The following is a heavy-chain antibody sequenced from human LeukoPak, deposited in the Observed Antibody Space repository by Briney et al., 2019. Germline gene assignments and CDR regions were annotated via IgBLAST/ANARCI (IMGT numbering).Heavy chain of an antibody. Sequence: GGSLRLSCAASGFTFSSYGMHWVRQAPGKGLEWVAFIRYDGSNKYYADSVKRRFTISRDNSKNTLYLQMHSLRAEDPAVYYCPNPTLHYDFWRGYHPFDYWGQGTLVTVSS. CDR2: IRYDGSNK. D-gene: IGHD3-3*01. CDR3: PNPTLHYDFWRGYHPFDY. J-gene: IGHJ4*02. V-gene: IGHV3-30*02. CDR1: GFTFSSYG.